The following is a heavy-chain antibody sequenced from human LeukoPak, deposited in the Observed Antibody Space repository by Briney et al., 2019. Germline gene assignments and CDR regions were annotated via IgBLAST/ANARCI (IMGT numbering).Heavy chain of an antibody. CDR1: GFTFSNYW. D-gene: IGHD1-26*01. Sequence: TGGSLRLSCAASGFTFSNYWVHWVRQAPGKGLAWVSRINRDGSTTKYADSVKGRFTVSRDNAKNTLNLQMNSLRAEDTAVYYCARDKKSGEASEIDYWGQGTLVTVSS. CDR3: ARDKKSGEASEIDY. J-gene: IGHJ4*02. V-gene: IGHV3-74*03. CDR2: INRDGSTT.